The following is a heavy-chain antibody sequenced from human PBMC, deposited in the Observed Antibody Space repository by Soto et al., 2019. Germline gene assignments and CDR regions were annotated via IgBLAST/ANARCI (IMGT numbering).Heavy chain of an antibody. V-gene: IGHV1-18*01. CDR2: ISGYNGHT. CDR1: GYTFTSYG. D-gene: IGHD4-4*01. J-gene: IGHJ6*03. Sequence: SGPTLVNPPASVKVSCKASGYTFTSYGISWVRQARGQGPEWMGWISGYNGHTHYPQKFQGKVTMTTDTSTSTAYMELRSLRSDDTAVYYCAKADSNYAGRFSYYYMDVWGNGTLVTVSS. CDR3: AKADSNYAGRFSYYYMDV.